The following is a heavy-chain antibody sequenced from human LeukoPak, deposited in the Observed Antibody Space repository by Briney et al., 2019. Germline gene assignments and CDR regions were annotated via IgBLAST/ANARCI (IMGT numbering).Heavy chain of an antibody. CDR2: ISTYKGDT. Sequence: GASVKVSCKASGYTITNYGITWVRQAAGQGLDWMGWISTYKGDTNYAQNLQGRVTMTTDTSTSTAYMELRSLRSDDTAVYYCARTFYGSGTYHGWFDPWGQGTLVTVSS. D-gene: IGHD3-10*01. V-gene: IGHV1-18*01. J-gene: IGHJ5*02. CDR3: ARTFYGSGTYHGWFDP. CDR1: GYTITNYG.